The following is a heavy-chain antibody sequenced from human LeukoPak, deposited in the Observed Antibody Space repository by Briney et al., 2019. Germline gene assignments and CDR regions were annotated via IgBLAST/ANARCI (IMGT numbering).Heavy chain of an antibody. D-gene: IGHD3-22*01. J-gene: IGHJ3*02. V-gene: IGHV3-33*06. CDR2: IWYDGSNK. CDR1: GFTFSSYG. Sequence: GGSLRLSCAASGFTFSSYGMHWVRQAPGKGLEWVAVIWYDGSNKYYADSVKGRFTISRDNSKNTLYLQMNSLRAEDTAVYYCANDRTYYASSGYPTNAFDIWGQGTMVTVSS. CDR3: ANDRTYYASSGYPTNAFDI.